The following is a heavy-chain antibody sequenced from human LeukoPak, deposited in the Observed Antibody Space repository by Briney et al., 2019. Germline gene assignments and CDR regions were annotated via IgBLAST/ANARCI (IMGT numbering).Heavy chain of an antibody. CDR3: AKDWKVGATTYWGAFDI. J-gene: IGHJ3*02. Sequence: GGSLRLSCAASGFTFSSYGMHWVRQAPGKGLEWVAFIRYDGSNKYYADSVKGRFTISRDNSKNTLYLQMNSLRAEDTAVYYCAKDWKVGATTYWGAFDIWGQGTMVTVSS. CDR1: GFTFSSYG. V-gene: IGHV3-30*02. D-gene: IGHD1-26*01. CDR2: IRYDGSNK.